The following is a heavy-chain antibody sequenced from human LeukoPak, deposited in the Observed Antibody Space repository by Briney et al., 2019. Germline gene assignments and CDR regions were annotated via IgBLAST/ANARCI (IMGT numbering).Heavy chain of an antibody. V-gene: IGHV3-7*01. CDR1: GFTFSSYE. CDR2: IKQDGSEK. J-gene: IGHJ4*02. Sequence: GGSLRLSCAASGFTFSSYEMNWVRQAPGKGLEWVANIKQDGSEKYYVDSVKGRFTISKDNAKNSLYLQMNSLRAEDTAVYYCARDLSRSLSMIRGLIQHREFDFWGRGTLVTVSS. D-gene: IGHD3-10*01. CDR3: ARDLSRSLSMIRGLIQHREFDF.